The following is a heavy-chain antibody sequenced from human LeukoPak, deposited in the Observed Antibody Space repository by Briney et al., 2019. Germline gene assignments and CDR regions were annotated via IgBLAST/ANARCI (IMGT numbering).Heavy chain of an antibody. V-gene: IGHV3-7*01. Sequence: GGSLRLSCAASGFTFSSYWMSWVRQAPGKGLEWVGNIQPDGSEGYPVDSVKGRFTISRDNARNSLFLQMNSLRVEDTAVYYCASQSYARFDPWGQGTLVTVSS. CDR3: ASQSYARFDP. D-gene: IGHD3-16*01. CDR2: IQPDGSEG. J-gene: IGHJ5*02. CDR1: GFTFSSYW.